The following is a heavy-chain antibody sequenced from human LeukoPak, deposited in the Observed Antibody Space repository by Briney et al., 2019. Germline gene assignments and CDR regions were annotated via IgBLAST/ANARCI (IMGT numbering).Heavy chain of an antibody. CDR1: GYIFTNNW. D-gene: IGHD3-10*01. J-gene: IGHJ4*02. Sequence: GESLKISCKGSGYIFTNNWIGWVRQMPGKGLEWMGIIYPGDSDTRYSPSFEGQVTIPVDKSISTAYLQWSSLKASDTAMYYCARQTRDGSGSRGYSFDFWGQGTLVTVSS. CDR2: IYPGDSDT. CDR3: ARQTRDGSGSRGYSFDF. V-gene: IGHV5-51*01.